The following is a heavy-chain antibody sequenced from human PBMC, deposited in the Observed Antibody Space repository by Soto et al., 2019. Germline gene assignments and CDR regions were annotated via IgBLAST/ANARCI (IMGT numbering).Heavy chain of an antibody. CDR1: VDSITTYY. D-gene: IGHD6-13*01. J-gene: IGHJ6*02. CDR2: IDASGNT. Sequence: PSETLSLTCTVSVDSITTYYWSWIRQPAGKGLEWIGRIDASGNTNYNPSLKSRVTMSVDTSKKQFSLKLTSVTAADTVVYYCARYSNNWFQTEGMDVWGQGTTVTVSS. V-gene: IGHV4-4*07. CDR3: ARYSNNWFQTEGMDV.